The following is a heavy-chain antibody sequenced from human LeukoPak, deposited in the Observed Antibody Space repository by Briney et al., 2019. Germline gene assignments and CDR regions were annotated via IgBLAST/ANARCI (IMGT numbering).Heavy chain of an antibody. V-gene: IGHV3-23*01. CDR2: ISASADNT. CDR1: GFAFSSLP. CDR3: ATGAASSGWLSHDH. J-gene: IGHJ4*02. Sequence: PGGSLRLSCVASGFAFSSLPMSWAPQAPGKGLEWFSDISASADNTHYAAAVKGRFIIFRDNSKNTVFLQMNSLTVEDTAVYYCATGAASSGWLSHDHWVQGTLVTVSS. D-gene: IGHD6-13*01.